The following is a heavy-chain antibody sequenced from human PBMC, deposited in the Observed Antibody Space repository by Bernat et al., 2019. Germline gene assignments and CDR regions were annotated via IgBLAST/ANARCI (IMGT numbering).Heavy chain of an antibody. D-gene: IGHD7-27*01. CDR1: GDSMSSTSYY. Sequence: QLQVQESGPGLVKPSETLSLTCSVSGDSMSSTSYYWGWVRQPPGKGLEWIGSISYTGSPYYNPSLESRLIMSVDTSKNQLSLKLTSVTAADTAVYYCARLPFTGDRGRGTFDIWGQGTMVTVSS. V-gene: IGHV4-39*01. CDR2: ISYTGSP. CDR3: ARLPFTGDRGRGTFDI. J-gene: IGHJ3*02.